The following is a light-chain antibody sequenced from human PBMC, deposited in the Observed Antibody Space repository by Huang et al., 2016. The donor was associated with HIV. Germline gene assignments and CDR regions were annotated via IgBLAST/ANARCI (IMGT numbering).Light chain of an antibody. V-gene: IGKV1-9*01. Sequence: IQLTQSPSSLSASIGDRGTITCRASQDISNDLAWYQQKPGKAPKLLIYTASTLQRDVPSRFSGNGSGTDFTLSISSLQPEDSATYYCQHLNDTFTFGPGTKVDIK. CDR3: QHLNDTFT. CDR2: TAS. J-gene: IGKJ3*01. CDR1: QDISND.